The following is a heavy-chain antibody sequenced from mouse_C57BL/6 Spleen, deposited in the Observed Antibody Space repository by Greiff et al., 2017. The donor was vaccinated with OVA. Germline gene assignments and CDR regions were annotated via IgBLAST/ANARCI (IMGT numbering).Heavy chain of an antibody. J-gene: IGHJ4*01. CDR3: GRHQMFYGYDGEVDY. CDR2: VRSKSTNYAT. V-gene: IGHV10-1*01. D-gene: IGHD2-14*01. CDR1: GFSFNTYA. Sequence: GGGLVQPKGSLKLSCAASGFSFNTYALNWVRQAPGKGLEGVARVRSKSTNYATYYADPVKDRFTISSDDSESMLYLQMNHLKTEDKAMYYCGRHQMFYGYDGEVDYWGQGTSVTVSS.